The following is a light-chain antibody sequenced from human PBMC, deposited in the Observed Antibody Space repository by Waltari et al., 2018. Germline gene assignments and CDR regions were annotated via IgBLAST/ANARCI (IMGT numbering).Light chain of an antibody. CDR2: AAS. CDR1: QNLNNY. J-gene: IGKJ2*01. CDR3: QQSSSAPWYT. Sequence: DIRLTQSPSSLSASVGDRVTITCRASQNLNNYFNWYQQKPGKPPKLLIYAASTIQRGVPSRFSGSGSGTDFTLTISSLQPEDFATYYCQQSSSAPWYTFGHGTKLEI. V-gene: IGKV1-39*01.